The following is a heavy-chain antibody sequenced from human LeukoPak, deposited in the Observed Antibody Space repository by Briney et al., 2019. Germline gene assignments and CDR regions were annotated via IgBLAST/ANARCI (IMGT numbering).Heavy chain of an antibody. D-gene: IGHD3-9*01. J-gene: IGHJ5*02. CDR3: ARFRRYFDWSNRGDWFDP. Sequence: PSETLSLTCTVSGGSISSYYWSWIRQPPGKGLEWIGYIYYSGSTNYNPSLKSRVTISVDTSKNQFSLKLSSVTAADTAVYYCARFRRYFDWSNRGDWFDPWGQGTLVTVSS. CDR2: IYYSGST. CDR1: GGSISSYY. V-gene: IGHV4-59*01.